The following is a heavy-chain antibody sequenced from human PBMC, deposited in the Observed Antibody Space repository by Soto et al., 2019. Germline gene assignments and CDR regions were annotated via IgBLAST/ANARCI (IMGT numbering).Heavy chain of an antibody. D-gene: IGHD5-18*01. Sequence: SETLSLTCTVSCGSISSGDYYCSLIRQPPGKGLEWIGYIYYSGSTYYNPSLKSRVTISVDTSKNQFSLKLSSVTAADTAVYYCASLKLGYSTFDPWGQGTLVTVSS. CDR2: IYYSGST. CDR3: ASLKLGYSTFDP. V-gene: IGHV4-30-4*01. CDR1: CGSISSGDYY. J-gene: IGHJ5*02.